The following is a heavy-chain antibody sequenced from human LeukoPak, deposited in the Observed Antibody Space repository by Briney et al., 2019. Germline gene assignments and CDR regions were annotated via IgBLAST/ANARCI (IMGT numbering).Heavy chain of an antibody. CDR2: FDPEDGET. CDR1: GYTLSALS. Sequence: ASVKVSCKLSGYTLSALSMHWVRQAPGKGLEWMGGFDPEDGETIYAQKFQGRVTMTEDTSTDTAYMELSSLRSEDTAVYYCATAHYYEPNWGQGTLVTVSS. V-gene: IGHV1-24*01. D-gene: IGHD3-22*01. J-gene: IGHJ4*02. CDR3: ATAHYYEPN.